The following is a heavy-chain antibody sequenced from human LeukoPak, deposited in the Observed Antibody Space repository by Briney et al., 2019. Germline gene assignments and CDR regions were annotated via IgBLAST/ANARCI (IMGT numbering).Heavy chain of an antibody. J-gene: IGHJ5*02. CDR3: ARVVWFGEPPSLGWFDP. CDR1: GFTFSSYW. Sequence: GXSLRLSCAASGFTFSSYWMSWVRQAQGKGLEWVANIKQDGSEKYYVDSVKGRFTISRDNAKNSLYLQMNSLRAEDTAVYYCARVVWFGEPPSLGWFDPWGQGTLVTVSS. D-gene: IGHD3-10*01. V-gene: IGHV3-7*01. CDR2: IKQDGSEK.